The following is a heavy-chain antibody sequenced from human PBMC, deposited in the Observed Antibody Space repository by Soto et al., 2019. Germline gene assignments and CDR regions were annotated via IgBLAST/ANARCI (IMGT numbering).Heavy chain of an antibody. CDR2: INHSGST. CDR1: GGSFSGYY. CDR3: ARGQRQLVLWGNWFDP. D-gene: IGHD6-13*01. Sequence: SETLSLTCAVYGGSFSGYYWSWIRQPPGKGLEWIGEINHSGSTNYNPSLQSRVTISVDTSKNQFSLKLSSVTAADTAVYYCARGQRQLVLWGNWFDPWGQGTLVTVSS. J-gene: IGHJ5*02. V-gene: IGHV4-34*01.